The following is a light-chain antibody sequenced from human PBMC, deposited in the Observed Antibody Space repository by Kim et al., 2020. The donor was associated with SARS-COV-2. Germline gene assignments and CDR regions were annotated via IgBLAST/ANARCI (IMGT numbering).Light chain of an antibody. Sequence: DIQMTQSPSSLSASVGDRVTITCQASQAITYYVNWYQQKPGKAPKILIYDASNLETGVPSRFSGSGSGTDFTFTITSLQSEYIGTYYCQQYDNLPYTFGQGTKLEI. CDR2: DAS. CDR1: QAITYY. CDR3: QQYDNLPYT. V-gene: IGKV1-33*01. J-gene: IGKJ2*01.